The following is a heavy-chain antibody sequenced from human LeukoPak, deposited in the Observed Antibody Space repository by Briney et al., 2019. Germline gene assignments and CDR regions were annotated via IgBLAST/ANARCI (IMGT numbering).Heavy chain of an antibody. CDR3: ARGSRKSRGVDIVRKKETGYYYYMDV. D-gene: IGHD2-15*01. CDR1: GFTFSSYL. V-gene: IGHV3-7*01. Sequence: GGSLRLSCAASGFTFSSYLMSWVRQAPGKGLEWLANIKQDGGEKYYVDSVKGRFTISRDNAKNSLYLQMNSLRAEDTAVYYCARGSRKSRGVDIVRKKETGYYYYMDVWGKGTTVTVSS. CDR2: IKQDGGEK. J-gene: IGHJ6*03.